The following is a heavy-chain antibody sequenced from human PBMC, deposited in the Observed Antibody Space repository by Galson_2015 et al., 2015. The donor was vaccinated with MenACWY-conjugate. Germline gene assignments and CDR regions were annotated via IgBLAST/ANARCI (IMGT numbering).Heavy chain of an antibody. D-gene: IGHD3-9*01. Sequence: SVKVSCKASATTFRTFSISWVRQAPGQGPEWMGRIIPIVDVTNYAQKFQGRVTVTADKSTSTAYMELSTLKSEDTAVCYCASAHYDISTGYSGPFDYWGQGTLVTVSS. CDR2: IIPIVDVT. CDR3: ASAHYDISTGYSGPFDY. J-gene: IGHJ4*02. V-gene: IGHV1-69*02. CDR1: ATTFRTFS.